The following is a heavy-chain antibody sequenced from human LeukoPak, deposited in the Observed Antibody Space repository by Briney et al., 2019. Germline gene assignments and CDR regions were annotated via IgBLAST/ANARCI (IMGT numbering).Heavy chain of an antibody. CDR2: ISGSGGST. CDR1: GFTFSSYS. Sequence: GGSLRLSCAASGFTFSSYSMNWVRQAPGKGLEWVSAISGSGGSTYYADSVKGRFTISRDNSKNTLHLQMNSLRAEDTAVYYCAKDRYGSSWYNWFDPWGQGTLVTVSS. J-gene: IGHJ5*02. CDR3: AKDRYGSSWYNWFDP. V-gene: IGHV3-23*01. D-gene: IGHD6-13*01.